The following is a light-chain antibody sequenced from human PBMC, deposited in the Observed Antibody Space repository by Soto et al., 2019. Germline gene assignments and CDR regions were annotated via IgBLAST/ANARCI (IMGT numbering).Light chain of an antibody. CDR1: SSNIGSNT. J-gene: IGLJ1*01. CDR2: SNN. CDR3: GAWDDSLSGNV. Sequence: QLVLTQPPSASGTPGQRVTISCSGSSSNIGSNTVNWYQQLPGTAPKLLMYSNNQRPSGVPDRFSGSKSGTSASLAISGLQSEDEADYYCGAWDDSLSGNVFGTGTKVTVL. V-gene: IGLV1-44*01.